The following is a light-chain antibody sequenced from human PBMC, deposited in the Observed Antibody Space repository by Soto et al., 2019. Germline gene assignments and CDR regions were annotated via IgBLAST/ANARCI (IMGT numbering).Light chain of an antibody. CDR1: QSVSGW. Sequence: DIQMTQSPSTLSASIGDRVTITCRASQSVSGWLAWYQQKPGEAPKLLIYDASALPRGVPSRFSGSGSGTKFTLTIASLQPDDFATYYCQQYETFSGTFGPGTKVDIK. J-gene: IGKJ1*01. CDR2: DAS. CDR3: QQYETFSGT. V-gene: IGKV1-5*01.